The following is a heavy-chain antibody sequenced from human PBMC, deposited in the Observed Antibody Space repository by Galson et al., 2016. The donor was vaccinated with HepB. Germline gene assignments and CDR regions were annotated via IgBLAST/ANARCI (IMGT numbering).Heavy chain of an antibody. J-gene: IGHJ2*01. V-gene: IGHV3-23*01. D-gene: IGHD1-26*01. CDR2: MSGSGSSV. CDR3: ARDSGSFPWYFDL. Sequence: SLRLSCAASGFTLGHYAMTWVRQAPGKGLAWVALMSGSGSSVYYADSVKGRFTISRDNFMNTLYLDLNSLRDEDTATYFCARDSGSFPWYFDLWGRGTPVAVSS. CDR1: GFTLGHYA.